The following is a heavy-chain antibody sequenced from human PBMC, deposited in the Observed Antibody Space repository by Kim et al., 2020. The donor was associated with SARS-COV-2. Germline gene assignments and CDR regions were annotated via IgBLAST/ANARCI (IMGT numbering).Heavy chain of an antibody. J-gene: IGHJ4*02. Sequence: ADSVKGRFTISRDKAKNSLYLQMNSLRAEDTALYYCAKDMRSGTAYYFDYWGQGTLVTVSS. D-gene: IGHD2-2*01. V-gene: IGHV3-9*01. CDR3: AKDMRSGTAYYFDY.